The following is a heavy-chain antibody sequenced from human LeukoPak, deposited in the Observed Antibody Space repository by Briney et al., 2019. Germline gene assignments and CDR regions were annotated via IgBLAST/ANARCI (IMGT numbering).Heavy chain of an antibody. D-gene: IGHD3-22*01. J-gene: IGHJ4*02. V-gene: IGHV2-5*01. Sequence: SGPTLVNPTQTLTLTCTFSGFSLSTRGVGVGWIRQPPGKALEWLALIYWNDDKRYSPSLKSRLTITKDTSKNQVVLTMTNMDPVDTATYYCARLTMIVATFDYWGQGTLVTVSS. CDR1: GFSLSTRGVG. CDR2: IYWNDDK. CDR3: ARLTMIVATFDY.